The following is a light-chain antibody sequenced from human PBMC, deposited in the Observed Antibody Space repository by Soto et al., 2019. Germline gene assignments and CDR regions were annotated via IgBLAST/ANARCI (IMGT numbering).Light chain of an antibody. CDR2: INK. CDR1: SSNIGAGSD. Sequence: QSVLTQPPSVSGAPGQTVTISCTGTSSNIGAGSDVHWYQQLPGAAPKLLIYINKNRPSGVPDRFSGSKSGSSASLAITGLQAEDEADYYCNSHTSGDFRVFGTGTKLTVL. V-gene: IGLV1-40*01. CDR3: NSHTSGDFRV. J-gene: IGLJ1*01.